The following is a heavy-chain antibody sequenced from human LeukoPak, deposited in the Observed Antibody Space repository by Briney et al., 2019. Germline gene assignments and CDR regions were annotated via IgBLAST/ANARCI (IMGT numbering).Heavy chain of an antibody. CDR2: ISAYNGNT. CDR1: GYTFTSYG. J-gene: IGHJ6*03. D-gene: IGHD3-10*01. CDR3: ATSGVGGYYYYMDV. Sequence: ASVKVSCKASGYTFTSYGISWVRQAPGQGLEWMGWISAYNGNTNYAQKLQGRVTMTEDTSTDTAYMELSSLRSEDTAVYYCATSGVGGYYYYMDVWGKGTTVTISS. V-gene: IGHV1-18*01.